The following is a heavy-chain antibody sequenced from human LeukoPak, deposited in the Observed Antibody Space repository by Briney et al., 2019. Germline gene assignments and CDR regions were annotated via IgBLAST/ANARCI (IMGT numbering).Heavy chain of an antibody. CDR1: GFTFSNSA. CDR2: INWNGGSI. D-gene: IGHD2/OR15-2a*01. CDR3: ARDGTTIGDDYFPI. Sequence: GGSLRLSCAASGFTFSNSAMNWVRQVPGKGLEWISAINWNGGSIHYADSVRGRFTISRDNARNSMFLHMNSLRAEDTALYFCARDGTTIGDDYFPIWGQGILVTVSS. J-gene: IGHJ4*02. V-gene: IGHV3-20*04.